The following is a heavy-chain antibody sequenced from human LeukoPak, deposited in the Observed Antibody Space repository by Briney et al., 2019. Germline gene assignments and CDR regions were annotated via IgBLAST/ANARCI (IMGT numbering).Heavy chain of an antibody. CDR1: GYTFTCYY. CDR2: INPNSGGT. V-gene: IGHV1-2*02. J-gene: IGHJ5*02. D-gene: IGHD7-27*01. CDR3: ARGSNWGWNWFDP. Sequence: ASVKVSCKASGYTFTCYYLHWVRQAPGQGLEWMGWINPNSGGTNYAQKFQGRVTITRDTSITPAYMELSRLTSDDTAVYYCARGSNWGWNWFDPWGQGTLVTVSS.